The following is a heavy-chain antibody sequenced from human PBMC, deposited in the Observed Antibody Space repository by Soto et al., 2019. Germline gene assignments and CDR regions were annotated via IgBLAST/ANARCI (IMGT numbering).Heavy chain of an antibody. D-gene: IGHD7-27*01. CDR1: GFTFNNYA. CDR2: ISGTGGST. V-gene: IGHV3-23*01. Sequence: EVQLLESGGGVVQPGGSLRLSCAASGFTFNNYALNWVRQAPGKGLEWVSSISGTGGSTFYAGSAKGRFTISRENSNNTLLLQMTSLRAEDTAVYYCGKGNSKWGTGDAFDIRGQGTMVTVSS. CDR3: GKGNSKWGTGDAFDI. J-gene: IGHJ3*02.